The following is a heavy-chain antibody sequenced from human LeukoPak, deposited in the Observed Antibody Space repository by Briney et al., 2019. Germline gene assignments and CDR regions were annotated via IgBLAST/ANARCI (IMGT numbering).Heavy chain of an antibody. CDR1: GFTLSSYA. CDR2: ISGSGGST. D-gene: IGHD2/OR15-2a*01. J-gene: IGHJ4*02. Sequence: GASLRLSWAASGFTLSSYAMSWARHAPGEGREWVSAISGSGGSTYYADSVKGRFTIYRDNSKHTLYLQMNSLRAEDTAVYYCVLYGRGIYWGQGTLVTVSS. V-gene: IGHV3-23*01. CDR3: VLYGRGIY.